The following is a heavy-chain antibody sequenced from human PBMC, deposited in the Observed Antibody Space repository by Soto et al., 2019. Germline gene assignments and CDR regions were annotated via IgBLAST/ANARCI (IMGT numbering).Heavy chain of an antibody. D-gene: IGHD6-13*01. Sequence: GGSLRPSCAASGFTFSSYGMHWVRQAPGKGLEWVAVISYDGSNKYYADSVKGRFTISRDNSKNTLYLQMNSLRAEDTAVYYCAKDRGAAPYYYGMDVWGQGTTVTVSS. CDR2: ISYDGSNK. J-gene: IGHJ6*02. CDR1: GFTFSSYG. CDR3: AKDRGAAPYYYGMDV. V-gene: IGHV3-30*18.